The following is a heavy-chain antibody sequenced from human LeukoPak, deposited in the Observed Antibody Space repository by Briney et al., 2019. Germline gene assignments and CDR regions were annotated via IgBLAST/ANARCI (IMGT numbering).Heavy chain of an antibody. D-gene: IGHD4-17*01. CDR3: ARVGDDYGDYVPYYFDY. Sequence: SETLSLTCTVSGGSISSYYWSWIRQPPGKGLEWIGYIYYSGSTNYNPSLKSRVTISVDTSKNQFSLKLSSVTAADTAVYYCARVGDDYGDYVPYYFDYWGQGTLVTVSS. V-gene: IGHV4-59*01. CDR1: GGSISSYY. CDR2: IYYSGST. J-gene: IGHJ4*02.